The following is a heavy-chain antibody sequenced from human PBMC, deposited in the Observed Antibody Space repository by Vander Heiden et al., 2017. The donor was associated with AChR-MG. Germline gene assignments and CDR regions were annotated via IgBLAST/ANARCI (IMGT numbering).Heavy chain of an antibody. J-gene: IGHJ4*02. D-gene: IGHD6-13*01. CDR2: ISSSGSTI. CDR3: ARWVEGIFDY. Sequence: EVQLVESGGGLVQPGGSLRISCAASGFTFSSYERNWVRQAPGKGLEWVSYISSSGSTIYYADSVKGRFTISRDNAKNSLYLQMNSLRAEDTAVYYCARWVEGIFDYWGQGTLVTVSS. CDR1: GFTFSSYE. V-gene: IGHV3-48*03.